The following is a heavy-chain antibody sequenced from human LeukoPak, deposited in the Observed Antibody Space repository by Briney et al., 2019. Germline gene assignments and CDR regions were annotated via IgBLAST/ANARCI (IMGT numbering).Heavy chain of an antibody. CDR2: IRYDGSNK. D-gene: IGHD2-2*03. CDR1: GFTFSSYG. V-gene: IGHV3-30*02. J-gene: IGHJ3*02. Sequence: GGSLRLSCAASGFTFSSYGMHWVRQAPGKGLEWVAFIRYDGSNKYYADFVKGRFTISRDNSKNTLYLQMNSLRAEDTAVYYCAKELDIVVVPAAKHAFDIWGQGTMVTVSS. CDR3: AKELDIVVVPAAKHAFDI.